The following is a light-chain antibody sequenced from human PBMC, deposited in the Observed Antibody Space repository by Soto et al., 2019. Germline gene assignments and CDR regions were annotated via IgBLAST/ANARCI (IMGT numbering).Light chain of an antibody. V-gene: IGKV3-20*01. CDR3: QQYFGSSWT. CDR1: QSISIN. J-gene: IGKJ1*01. CDR2: DTS. Sequence: EIVMTQSPATLSVSPGERVTLSCRASQSISINLARYQRKPGKSPRLLIYDTSSRATGIPDRFDGSGSGTDFTLIIYRLEPEDFAVYYCQQYFGSSWTFGQGTKVDIK.